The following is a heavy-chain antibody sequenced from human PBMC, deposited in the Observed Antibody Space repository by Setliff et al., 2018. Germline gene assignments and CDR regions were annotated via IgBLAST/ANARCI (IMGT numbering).Heavy chain of an antibody. V-gene: IGHV1-2*04. CDR1: GYTFTGYY. D-gene: IGHD3-9*01. J-gene: IGHJ4*02. CDR3: ARGKYDILTGEYYFDF. CDR2: LNPNSGGT. Sequence: GASVKAPCKASGYTFTGYYIHWVRQAPGQGLEWMGCLNPNSGGTNSTRKFEGCVTMTRDTSISAAYMELSSLKSNDTAVYYCARGKYDILTGEYYFDFWGQGTLVTVS.